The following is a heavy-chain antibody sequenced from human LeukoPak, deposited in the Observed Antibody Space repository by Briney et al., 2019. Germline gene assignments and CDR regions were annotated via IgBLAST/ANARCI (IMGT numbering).Heavy chain of an antibody. CDR1: GFTFSSSA. D-gene: IGHD2-15*01. Sequence: PGRSLRLSCAASGFTFSSSAMHCVRQAPGKGLEWVSYIRSSSSTIYYADSVKGRFTISSDNAKNSLYLQMNTLRDEDTAVYFCARDSGYAFDTWGQGTMVTVSS. V-gene: IGHV3-48*02. CDR3: ARDSGYAFDT. J-gene: IGHJ3*02. CDR2: IRSSSSTI.